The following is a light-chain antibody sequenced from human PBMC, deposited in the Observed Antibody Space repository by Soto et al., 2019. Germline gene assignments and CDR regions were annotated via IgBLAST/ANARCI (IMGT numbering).Light chain of an antibody. CDR1: QSVSSSY. CDR3: QLYDSSLYT. CDR2: GAS. J-gene: IGKJ2*01. V-gene: IGKV3-20*01. Sequence: EIVLTQSPGTLSLSPGERATLSCRTSQSVSSSYLAWYQQKPGQAPRLLIYGASSRATGIPDRFSGSGSGTDFTLTITRLEPEDFAVYYCQLYDSSLYTFAQGTKLEIK.